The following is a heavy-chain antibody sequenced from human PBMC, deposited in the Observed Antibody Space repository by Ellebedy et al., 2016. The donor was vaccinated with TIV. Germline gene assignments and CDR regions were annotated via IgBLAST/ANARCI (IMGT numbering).Heavy chain of an antibody. D-gene: IGHD3-22*01. CDR3: ARYDSSDYYLGLDY. Sequence: ASVKVSCXASGYTFTGYYIHWVRQAPGQGLEWMGWINPKSGGTNYAQKFQGRVTMTRDTSINTAYMELSRLRSDDTAVYYCARYDSSDYYLGLDYWGQGTLVTVSS. V-gene: IGHV1-2*02. J-gene: IGHJ4*02. CDR2: INPKSGGT. CDR1: GYTFTGYY.